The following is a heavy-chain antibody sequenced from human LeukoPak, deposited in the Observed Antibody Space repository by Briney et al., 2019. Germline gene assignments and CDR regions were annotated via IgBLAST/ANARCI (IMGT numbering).Heavy chain of an antibody. CDR3: AKDQAIFGVVAPDY. CDR1: GFTFTSYA. CDR2: ISGRGGST. V-gene: IGHV3-23*01. Sequence: GGSLRLSCAASGFTFTSYAMSWVRQAPGKGLEWVSTISGRGGSTFYADSVKGRFTISRDNSRNTLYLQLSSLTADDTAVYYCAKDQAIFGVVAPDYWGQGTLVTVSS. D-gene: IGHD3-3*01. J-gene: IGHJ4*02.